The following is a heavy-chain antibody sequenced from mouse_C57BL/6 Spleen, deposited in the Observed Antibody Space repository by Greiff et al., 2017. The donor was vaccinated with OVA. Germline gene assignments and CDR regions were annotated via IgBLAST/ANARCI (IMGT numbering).Heavy chain of an antibody. CDR1: GFTFSDYY. Sequence: EVMLVESGGGLVQPGGSLKLSCAASGFTFSDYYMYWVRQTPEKRLEWVAYISNGGGSTYYPDTVKGRFTISRDNAKNTLYLQMSRLKSEDTAMYYCARATTEYYYAMDYWGQGTSVTVSS. CDR3: ARATTEYYYAMDY. D-gene: IGHD1-1*01. V-gene: IGHV5-12*01. CDR2: ISNGGGST. J-gene: IGHJ4*01.